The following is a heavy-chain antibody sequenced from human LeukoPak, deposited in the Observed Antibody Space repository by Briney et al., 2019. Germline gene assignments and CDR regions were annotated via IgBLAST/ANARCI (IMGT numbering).Heavy chain of an antibody. J-gene: IGHJ4*02. D-gene: IGHD2-2*01. CDR1: GFTFSSYS. Sequence: GGSLRLSCAASGFTFSSYSMNWVRQAPGKGLEWVAVIWYDGSNKYYADSVKGRFTISRDNSKNTLYLQMNSLRAEDTAVYYCAKNGHIVVEGYYFDYWGQGTLVTVSS. CDR3: AKNGHIVVEGYYFDY. CDR2: IWYDGSNK. V-gene: IGHV3-30*02.